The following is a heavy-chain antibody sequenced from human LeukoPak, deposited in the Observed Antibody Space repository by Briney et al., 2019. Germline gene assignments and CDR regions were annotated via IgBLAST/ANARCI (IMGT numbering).Heavy chain of an antibody. Sequence: PSETLSLTCTVSRGSISSYYWSWIRQPPGKGLEWIGYIYYSGSTNYNPSLKSRVTISVDTSKNQFSLKLSSVTAADTAVYYCARALFVYDFWSGYYGWFDPWGQGTLVTVSS. CDR1: RGSISSYY. V-gene: IGHV4-59*01. J-gene: IGHJ5*02. CDR2: IYYSGST. CDR3: ARALFVYDFWSGYYGWFDP. D-gene: IGHD3-3*01.